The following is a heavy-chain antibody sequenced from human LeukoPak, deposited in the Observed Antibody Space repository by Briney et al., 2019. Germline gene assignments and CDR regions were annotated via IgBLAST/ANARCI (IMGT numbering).Heavy chain of an antibody. V-gene: IGHV1-18*01. CDR1: GYTFTSYG. Sequence: ASVKVSCKASGYTFTSYGISWVRQAPGQGLEWMGWISAYNDNTNYAQKLQGRVTMTTDTSTSTAYMELRSLRSDDTAVYYCARVHYDILTGYSHFDYWGQGTLVTVSS. CDR2: ISAYNDNT. J-gene: IGHJ4*02. D-gene: IGHD3-9*01. CDR3: ARVHYDILTGYSHFDY.